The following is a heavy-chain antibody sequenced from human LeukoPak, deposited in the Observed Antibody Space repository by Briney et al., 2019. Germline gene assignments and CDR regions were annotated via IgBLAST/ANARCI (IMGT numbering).Heavy chain of an antibody. CDR1: GFPFETNA. D-gene: IGHD5-18*01. V-gene: IGHV3-23*01. J-gene: IGHJ4*02. Sequence: GGSLRLSCATSGFPFETNAMSWVRQAPGKGLEWVATIGNTETFYADYVTGRFTISRDNSKNTVNLQMNRLRVEDTAIYYCAKDWIQFNRVFDCFDSWGQGTLVTVSS. CDR2: IGNTET. CDR3: AKDWIQFNRVFDCFDS.